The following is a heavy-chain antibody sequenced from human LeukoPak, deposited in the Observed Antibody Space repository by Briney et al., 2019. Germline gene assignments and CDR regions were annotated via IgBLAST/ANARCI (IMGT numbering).Heavy chain of an antibody. V-gene: IGHV4-39*07. D-gene: IGHD2-15*01. CDR3: ARENCSGGSCYPLWFDP. CDR2: IYYSGTT. J-gene: IGHJ5*02. Sequence: SETLSLTCTVSGGLISISTYYWGWLRQPPGKGLEWIGSIYYSGTTHYNPSLKSRVTIAVDTSKNRFSLKLISVTAADTAVYYCARENCSGGSCYPLWFDPWGQGTLVAVSS. CDR1: GGLISISTYY.